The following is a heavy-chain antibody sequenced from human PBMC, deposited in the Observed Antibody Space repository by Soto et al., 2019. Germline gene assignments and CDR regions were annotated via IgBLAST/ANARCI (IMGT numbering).Heavy chain of an antibody. J-gene: IGHJ4*02. CDR2: VYHSGST. D-gene: IGHD2-15*01. V-gene: IGHV4-59*01. Sequence: SETLSLTCIVSGASISSYYWSWIRQPPGKGLEWIGYVYHSGSTNYNPSLKSRVTISVDTSKNQFSLKLSSVTAADTAIFYCARGRYCSGGSCFFDYWGQGTQVTVSS. CDR1: GASISSYY. CDR3: ARGRYCSGGSCFFDY.